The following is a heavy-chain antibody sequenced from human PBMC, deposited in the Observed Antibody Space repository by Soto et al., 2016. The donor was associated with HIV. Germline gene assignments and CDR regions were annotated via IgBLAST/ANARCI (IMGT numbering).Heavy chain of an antibody. Sequence: QVQLVQSGAQVKKPGASVKVSCKTSGYTFTSYDINWVRQAPGQGLEWMGRLNPKSGGTSYAQNFQGRVTMSRDTSISTVYMELNRLTSVDTAVYYCARNWQDYSSSRDAFNIWGQGTKVTVSS. J-gene: IGHJ3*02. D-gene: IGHD6-13*01. CDR2: LNPKSGGT. CDR1: GYTFTSYD. CDR3: ARNWQDYSSSRDAFNI. V-gene: IGHV1-2*02.